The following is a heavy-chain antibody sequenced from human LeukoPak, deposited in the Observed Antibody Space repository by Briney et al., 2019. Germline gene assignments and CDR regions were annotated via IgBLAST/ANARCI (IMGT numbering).Heavy chain of an antibody. CDR1: GGSISSGGYS. J-gene: IGHJ4*02. CDR3: ASAPYYGDYVGD. V-gene: IGHV4-31*03. Sequence: SQTQSLTCTVSGGSISSGGYSWSWIRQHPGKGLEWIGYIYYSGSTYYNPSLKSRVTISVDTSKNQFSLRLSSVTAADTAVYYCASAPYYGDYVGDWGQGTLVTVSS. CDR2: IYYSGST. D-gene: IGHD4-17*01.